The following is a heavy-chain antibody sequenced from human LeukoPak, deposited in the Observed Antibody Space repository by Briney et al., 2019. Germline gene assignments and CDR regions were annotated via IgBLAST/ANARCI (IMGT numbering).Heavy chain of an antibody. D-gene: IGHD4-23*01. CDR1: GFTFSSYG. CDR3: AKRKSLRRVSTHEYFQH. CDR2: IRYDGSNK. Sequence: QSGGSLRLSCAASGFTFSSYGMHWVRQAPGKGLEWVAFIRYDGSNKYYADSVKGRFTISRDNSKNTLYLQMNSLRAEDTAVYYCAKRKSLRRVSTHEYFQHWGQGTLVTVSS. J-gene: IGHJ1*01. V-gene: IGHV3-30*02.